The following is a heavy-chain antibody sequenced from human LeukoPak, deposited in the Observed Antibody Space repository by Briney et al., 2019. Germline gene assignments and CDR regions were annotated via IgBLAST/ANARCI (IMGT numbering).Heavy chain of an antibody. Sequence: PGGSLRLSCPVSGFTFSTYVMHWVRQAPGKGLEYVSAISSNGDNTYYADSVKGRFTISRDNSENTLYLQMSSLRADDTAVYYCVRGTGYWGQGTLVTVSS. CDR3: VRGTGY. CDR1: GFTFSTYV. J-gene: IGHJ4*02. V-gene: IGHV3-64D*06. CDR2: ISSNGDNT.